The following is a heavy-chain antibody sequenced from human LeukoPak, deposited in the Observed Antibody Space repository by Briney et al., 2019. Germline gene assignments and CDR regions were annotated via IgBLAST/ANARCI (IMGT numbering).Heavy chain of an antibody. CDR1: GFTFSSYA. V-gene: IGHV3-23*01. CDR3: ARFPSYVWFGELYYFDY. D-gene: IGHD3-10*01. CDR2: ISGSGGST. J-gene: IGHJ4*02. Sequence: PGGSLRLSCAASGFTFSSYAMSWARQAPGKGLEWVSAISGSGGSTYYADSVKGRFTISRDNSKNTLYLQMNSLRAEDTAVYYCARFPSYVWFGELYYFDYGGQGTLVTVSS.